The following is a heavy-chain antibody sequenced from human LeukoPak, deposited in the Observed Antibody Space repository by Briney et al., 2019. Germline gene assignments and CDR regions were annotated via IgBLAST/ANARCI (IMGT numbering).Heavy chain of an antibody. CDR1: GITFGNNW. J-gene: IGHJ5*02. CDR3: ARDVPHNWFDT. V-gene: IGHV3-74*01. Sequence: HPGGSLRLSCAASGITFGNNWMHWVRQGPGKGLVWISRINSDGGGAIYADSVKGRFTVSRDNAKNTLYLQMNSLRAEDTAVYYCARDVPHNWFDTWGQGTLSPSPQ. CDR2: INSDGGGA.